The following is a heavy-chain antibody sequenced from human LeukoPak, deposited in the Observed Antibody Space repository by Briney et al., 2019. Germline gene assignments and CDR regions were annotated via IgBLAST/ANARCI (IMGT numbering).Heavy chain of an antibody. J-gene: IGHJ4*02. Sequence: GGSLRLPCAASGFTFSSYSMNWVRQAPGKGLEWVSSISSSSSYIYYADSVKGRFTISRDNSKNTLYLQMNSLRAEDTAVYYCANQMATIPLLRYWGQGTLVTVSS. D-gene: IGHD5-24*01. CDR3: ANQMATIPLLRY. CDR1: GFTFSSYS. V-gene: IGHV3-21*01. CDR2: ISSSSSYI.